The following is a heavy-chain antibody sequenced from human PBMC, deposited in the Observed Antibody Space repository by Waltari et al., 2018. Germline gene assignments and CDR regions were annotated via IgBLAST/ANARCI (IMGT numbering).Heavy chain of an antibody. CDR3: ARAEGIVATIDYYYGMDV. J-gene: IGHJ6*02. CDR1: GYTFTSYA. Sequence: QVQLVQSGAEVKKPGASVKVSCKASGYTFTSYAMHWVRQAPGQRLEWMGWINAGNGNTKYSQKFQGRVTITRDTSASTAYMELSSLRSEDTAVYYCARAEGIVATIDYYYGMDVWGQGTTVTVSS. CDR2: INAGNGNT. D-gene: IGHD5-12*01. V-gene: IGHV1-3*01.